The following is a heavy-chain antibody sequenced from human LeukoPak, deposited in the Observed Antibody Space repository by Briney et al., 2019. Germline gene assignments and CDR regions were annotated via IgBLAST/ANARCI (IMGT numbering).Heavy chain of an antibody. V-gene: IGHV3-7*03. Sequence: GGSLRLSCAASGFTFRSYWMSWVRQAPGKGREWVANIKQDGSEKSYVDSVKGRFSISRDNSKNTLYLQLDSLRAEDTAVYYCAKNHERGRYDSFDMLGQGSSVTGSS. CDR2: IKQDGSEK. D-gene: IGHD3-16*02. CDR3: AKNHERGRYDSFDM. J-gene: IGHJ3*02. CDR1: GFTFRSYW.